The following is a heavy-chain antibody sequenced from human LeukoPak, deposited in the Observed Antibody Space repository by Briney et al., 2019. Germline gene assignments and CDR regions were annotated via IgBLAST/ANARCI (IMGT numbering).Heavy chain of an antibody. Sequence: SQTLSLTCAISGDSVSSNSAAWNWIRQSPSRGLEWLGRTYYRSKWYNDYAVSVKSRITINPDTSKNQFSLQLNSVTPEDTAVYYCARVVYAPRDYYYYMDVWGKGTTVTVSS. CDR3: ARVVYAPRDYYYYMDV. J-gene: IGHJ6*03. V-gene: IGHV6-1*01. D-gene: IGHD2-8*02. CDR1: GDSVSSNSAA. CDR2: TYYRSKWYN.